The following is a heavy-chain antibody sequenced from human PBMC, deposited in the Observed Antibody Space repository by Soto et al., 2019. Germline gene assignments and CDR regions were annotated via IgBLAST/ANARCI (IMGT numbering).Heavy chain of an antibody. CDR1: GCTFGDYY. Sequence: PGGSLRLSYAASGCTFGDYYMSCIRQATGKGLEWVSYISSSGSTIYYADAVKGRFTISRDNAKNSLYLQMNSLRAEDTAVYYCARMAPPIDYWGQGTLVTVSS. V-gene: IGHV3-11*01. CDR3: ARMAPPIDY. D-gene: IGHD5-12*01. CDR2: ISSSGSTI. J-gene: IGHJ4*02.